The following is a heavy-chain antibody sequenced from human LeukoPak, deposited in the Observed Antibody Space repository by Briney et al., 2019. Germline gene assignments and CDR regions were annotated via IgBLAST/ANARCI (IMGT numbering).Heavy chain of an antibody. CDR3: ARDKSPGGDGYSYGLPTINWFDP. D-gene: IGHD5-18*01. J-gene: IGHJ5*02. Sequence: GGSLRLSCAASGFTFSSYSMNWVRQAPGKGLEWVSYISSSSTIYYADSVKGRFTISRDNAKNSLYLQMNSLRAEDTAVYYCARDKSPGGDGYSYGLPTINWFDPWGQGTLVTVSS. V-gene: IGHV3-48*01. CDR2: ISSSSTI. CDR1: GFTFSSYS.